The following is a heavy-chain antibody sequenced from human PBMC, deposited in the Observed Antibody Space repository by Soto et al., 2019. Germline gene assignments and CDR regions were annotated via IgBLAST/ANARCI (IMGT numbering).Heavy chain of an antibody. CDR3: ARVDTDILYYYGSGRAYGMDV. D-gene: IGHD3-10*01. CDR1: GYTFTSYG. J-gene: IGHJ6*02. Sequence: ASVKVSCKASGYTFTSYGISWVRQAPGQRHEWMGGISAIIGKTNYAQKIQGRVTITADESTSTAYMELSSLRSEVTAVYYCARVDTDILYYYGSGRAYGMDVWGQGTTVTVSS. CDR2: ISAIIGKT. V-gene: IGHV1-69*13.